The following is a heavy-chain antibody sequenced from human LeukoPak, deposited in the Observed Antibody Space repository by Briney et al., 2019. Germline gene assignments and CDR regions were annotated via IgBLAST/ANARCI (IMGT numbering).Heavy chain of an antibody. CDR1: GFTFSSYG. CDR2: ISSSSSTI. D-gene: IGHD5-18*01. CDR3: ARVLSRGYSYGNFDY. Sequence: GGTLRLSCAASGFTFSSYGMSWVRQAPGKGLEWVSYISSSSSTIYYADSVKGRFTISRDNAKNSLYLQMNSLRAEDTAVYYCARVLSRGYSYGNFDYWGQGTLVTVSS. V-gene: IGHV3-48*01. J-gene: IGHJ4*02.